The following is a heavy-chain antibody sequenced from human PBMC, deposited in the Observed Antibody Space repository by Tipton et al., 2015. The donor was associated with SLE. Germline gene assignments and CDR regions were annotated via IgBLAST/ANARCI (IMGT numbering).Heavy chain of an antibody. D-gene: IGHD3-3*01. CDR3: ARQFLEWSRDFYSRYYMDV. CDR2: ISPWNGNT. J-gene: IGHJ6*03. CDR1: GYTFNHYG. V-gene: IGHV1-18*01. Sequence: GAEVKKPGASMKVSCKASGYTFNHYGISWVRQAPGEGLEWMGWISPWNGNTNYAQKFKDRVTFTTDTSTATAYMELRSLRSDDTAVYYCARQFLEWSRDFYSRYYMDVWGKGTTVTISS.